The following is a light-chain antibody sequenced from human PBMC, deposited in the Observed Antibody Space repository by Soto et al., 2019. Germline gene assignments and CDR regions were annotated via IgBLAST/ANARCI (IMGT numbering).Light chain of an antibody. CDR1: HSISSS. CDR2: RAS. CDR3: QQYNSYSRT. Sequence: DIQMTQSPSTLSASVGDRVTITCRASHSISSSLAWYQQKPGKAPNLLIYRASSLQSGVPSRFSGSGSGTEFTLTISSLQPDDFATYYCQQYNSYSRTFGVGTKVEI. V-gene: IGKV1-5*03. J-gene: IGKJ1*01.